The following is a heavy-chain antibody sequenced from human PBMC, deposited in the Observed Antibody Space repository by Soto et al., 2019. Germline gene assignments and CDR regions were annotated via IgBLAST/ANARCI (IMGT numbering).Heavy chain of an antibody. J-gene: IGHJ4*02. V-gene: IGHV1-69*06. Sequence: SVKVSCKASGGTFSSYAISWLRQAPGQGLEWMGGIIPIFGTANYAQKFQGRVTITADKSTSAAYMELSSLRSEDTAVYYCARDLGGNPFDYWGQGTLVTVSS. D-gene: IGHD4-4*01. CDR3: ARDLGGNPFDY. CDR2: IIPIFGTA. CDR1: GGTFSSYA.